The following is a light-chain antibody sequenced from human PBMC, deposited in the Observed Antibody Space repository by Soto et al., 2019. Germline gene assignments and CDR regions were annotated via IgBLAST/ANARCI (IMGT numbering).Light chain of an antibody. Sequence: DIQMTQSPSSLSASVGDRVTITCQASQDISNYLNWYQQKPGKAPKLLIYAASSLQSGVPSRFSGSGSGTDFTLTISSLQPEDFATYYCQQSYSTFTWTFGQGTKVDI. CDR1: QDISNY. CDR2: AAS. CDR3: QQSYSTFTWT. J-gene: IGKJ1*01. V-gene: IGKV1-39*01.